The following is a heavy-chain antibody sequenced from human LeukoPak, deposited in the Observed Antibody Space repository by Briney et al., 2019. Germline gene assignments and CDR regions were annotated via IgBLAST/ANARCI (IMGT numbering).Heavy chain of an antibody. CDR1: GFTFNNYP. D-gene: IGHD7-27*01. J-gene: IGHJ4*02. CDR3: AREGLGFDY. Sequence: GRPLRLSCTTSGFTFNNYPMHWVRQAPGKGLEWVATISHDGSDENYADYVKGRFIISRDNSMKSLFLQMNSLIIDDTAVYYCAREGLGFDYWGQGTLVTVSS. CDR2: ISHDGSDE. V-gene: IGHV3-30*04.